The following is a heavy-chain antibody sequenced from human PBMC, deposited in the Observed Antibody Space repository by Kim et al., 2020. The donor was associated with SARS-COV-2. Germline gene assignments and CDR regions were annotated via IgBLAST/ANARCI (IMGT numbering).Heavy chain of an antibody. CDR1: GFTFSDYY. D-gene: IGHD3-16*02. V-gene: IGHV3-11*04. CDR3: AREVIYDYYYYAMDV. J-gene: IGHJ6*02. Sequence: GGSLRLSCAASGFTFSDYYMYWIRQAPGKGLEWVSYISSSGTTIYYADSVKGRFTISRDNAKNSLYLQMNSLRPEDSAVYHCAREVIYDYYYYAMDVWGQGTTDTVSS. CDR2: ISSSGTTI.